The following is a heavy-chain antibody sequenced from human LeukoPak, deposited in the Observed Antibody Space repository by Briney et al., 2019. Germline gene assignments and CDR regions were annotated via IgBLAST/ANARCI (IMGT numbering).Heavy chain of an antibody. CDR3: ARIYDSSGYYGD. CDR1: GYTFTSYY. J-gene: IGHJ4*02. D-gene: IGHD3-22*01. V-gene: IGHV1-46*01. CDR2: IYPSGGST. Sequence: GTSVKVSCKASGYTFTSYYMHWVRQAPGQGLEWTGIIYPSGGSTSYAQKFQGRVTMTRDMSTSTVYMELSSMRSEDTAVYYCARIYDSSGYYGDWGQGTLVTVSS.